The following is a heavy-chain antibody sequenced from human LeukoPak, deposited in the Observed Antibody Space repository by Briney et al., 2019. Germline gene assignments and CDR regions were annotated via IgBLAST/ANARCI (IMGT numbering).Heavy chain of an antibody. J-gene: IGHJ5*02. CDR2: IYYSGST. D-gene: IGHD3-22*01. V-gene: IGHV4-39*07. Sequence: MASETLSLTCTVSGGSISSSSYYWGWIRQPPGKGLEWIGSIYYSGSTYYNPSLKSRVTISVDTSKNQFSLKLSSVTAADTAVYYCARDRGYYDSSGYYFLNWFDPWGQGTLVTVSS. CDR1: GGSISSSSYY. CDR3: ARDRGYYDSSGYYFLNWFDP.